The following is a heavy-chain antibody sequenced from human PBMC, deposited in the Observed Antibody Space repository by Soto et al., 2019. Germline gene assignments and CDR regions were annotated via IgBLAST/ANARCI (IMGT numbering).Heavy chain of an antibody. D-gene: IGHD3-22*01. CDR3: AKVKVDIYYDTGGLDY. J-gene: IGHJ4*02. CDR1: GFTFSSYA. V-gene: IGHV3-23*01. CDR2: ISGSGGST. Sequence: GGSLSLSCAASGFTFSSYAMSWVRQAPGKGLEWVSAISGSGGSTYYADSVKGRFTISRDNSKNTLYLQMNSLRAEDTAVYYCAKVKVDIYYDTGGLDYWGQGTLVTVSS.